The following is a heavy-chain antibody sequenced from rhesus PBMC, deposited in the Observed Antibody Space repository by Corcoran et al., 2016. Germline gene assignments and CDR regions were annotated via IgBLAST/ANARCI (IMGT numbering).Heavy chain of an antibody. CDR3: ARGSITSGTYGLDS. Sequence: QVTLKESGPALVKPTQTLTLTCTFSGFSLSTRGMGVGWVRQPHGKALEWLESIYWNDEKYYRTSLKSRLTISKDTSKIQVVLRMTNMDPMDTATYFCARGSITSGTYGLDSWGQGVVVTVSS. V-gene: IGHV2S1*01. J-gene: IGHJ6*01. CDR1: GFSLSTRGMG. CDR2: IYWNDEK. D-gene: IGHD1-38*01.